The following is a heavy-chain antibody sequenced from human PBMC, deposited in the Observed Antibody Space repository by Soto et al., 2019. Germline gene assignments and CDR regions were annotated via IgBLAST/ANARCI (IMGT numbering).Heavy chain of an antibody. CDR1: GFTFSSRS. V-gene: IGHV3-23*01. D-gene: IGHD2-2*01. CDR3: AKGYCSSTSCYGPFDY. J-gene: IGHJ4*02. CDR2: ISGSGGST. Sequence: PGGSLRLSCAASGFTFSSRSMSWVRQAPGKGLEWVSAISGSGGSTYYADSVKGRFTISRDNSKNTLYLQMNSLRAEDTAVYYCAKGYCSSTSCYGPFDYWGQGTLVTVSS.